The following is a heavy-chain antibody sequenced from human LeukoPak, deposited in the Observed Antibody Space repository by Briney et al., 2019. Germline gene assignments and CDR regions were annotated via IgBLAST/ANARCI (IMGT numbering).Heavy chain of an antibody. CDR2: ISYSGST. Sequence: PSETLSLTCTVSGGSISHCYWSWLRQPPGKGLEWIGYISYSGSTKNNPSLKSRVTISVDTSKNQFSLKLTSVTAADTAVYYCAKEGAESFPDAFDIWGQGTMITVSS. D-gene: IGHD3-10*01. CDR1: GGSISHCY. J-gene: IGHJ3*02. CDR3: AKEGAESFPDAFDI. V-gene: IGHV4-59*01.